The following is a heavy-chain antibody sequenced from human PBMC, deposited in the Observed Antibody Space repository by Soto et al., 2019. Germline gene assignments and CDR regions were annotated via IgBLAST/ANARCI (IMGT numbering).Heavy chain of an antibody. J-gene: IGHJ5*02. CDR1: GFTVSNTY. Sequence: EVQLVETGGGLIQPGGSLRLSCAASGFTVSNTYMTWVRQPPGKGLECVSVIYTAGGTNYADSVKGRFIISRDNPTNTLSLQMNSLRAEDTAVYYCARALPVAKGGFDPWGQGTLVTVPS. D-gene: IGHD2-2*01. V-gene: IGHV3-53*02. CDR2: IYTAGGT. CDR3: ARALPVAKGGFDP.